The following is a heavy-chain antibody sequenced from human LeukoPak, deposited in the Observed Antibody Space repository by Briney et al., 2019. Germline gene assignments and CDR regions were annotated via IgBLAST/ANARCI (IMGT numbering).Heavy chain of an antibody. V-gene: IGHV3-48*04. CDR2: ISSSGSTI. J-gene: IGHJ4*02. CDR1: GFTFSSYG. Sequence: GGSLRLSCAASGFTFSSYGMTWVRQAPGKGLEWVSYISSSGSTIYYADSVKGRFTISRDNAKNSLYLQMNSLRAEDAAVYYCARVGTPFDYWGQGTLVTVSS. CDR3: ARVGTPFDY.